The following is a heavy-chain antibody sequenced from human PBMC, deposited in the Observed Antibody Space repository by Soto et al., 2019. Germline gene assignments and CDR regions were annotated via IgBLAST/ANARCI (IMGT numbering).Heavy chain of an antibody. CDR3: ARERCPDSGGSCYFDY. V-gene: IGHV3-53*01. Sequence: LRLSCAASGFTVSSNYMSWVRQAPGKGLEWVSVIYSGGSTYYADSVKGRFTISRDNSKNTLYLQMNSLRAEDTAVYYCARERCPDSGGSCYFDYWGQGTLVTVSS. CDR2: IYSGGST. J-gene: IGHJ4*02. CDR1: GFTVSSNY. D-gene: IGHD2-15*01.